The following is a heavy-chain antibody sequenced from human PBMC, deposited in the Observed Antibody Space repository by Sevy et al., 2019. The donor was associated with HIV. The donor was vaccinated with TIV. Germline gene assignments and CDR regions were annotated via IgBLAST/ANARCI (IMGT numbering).Heavy chain of an antibody. Sequence: GGSLRLFCAASGFTFSDYSMHWVRQAPGKGLEWVAVISYDGRNYKYNVDSVKGRFTISRDNSKNTLFLQMNSLRAEDSAIYYCARDRGEILHSAFDYWGQGTLVTVSS. J-gene: IGHJ4*02. V-gene: IGHV3-30*14. CDR3: ARDRGEILHSAFDY. D-gene: IGHD3-16*01. CDR2: ISYDGRNYK. CDR1: GFTFSDYS.